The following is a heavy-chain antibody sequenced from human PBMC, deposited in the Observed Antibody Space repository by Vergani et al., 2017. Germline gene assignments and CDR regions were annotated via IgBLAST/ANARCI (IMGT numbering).Heavy chain of an antibody. CDR3: ARVMNRDEASTGYRLEGMDI. Sequence: QVQLQESGPGLVKPSQTLSLSCTVSGGSVRTSIGYYWTWIRQPAGKTLEWIGEIFSSGTTNYNPSFKNRVTMSVDTSKNQFSLQLNSVPAADTAVYYCARVMNRDEASTGYRLEGMDIVGQGTTVTISS. D-gene: IGHD3-9*01. CDR2: IFSSGTT. CDR1: GGSVRTSIGYY. V-gene: IGHV4-61*02. J-gene: IGHJ6*02.